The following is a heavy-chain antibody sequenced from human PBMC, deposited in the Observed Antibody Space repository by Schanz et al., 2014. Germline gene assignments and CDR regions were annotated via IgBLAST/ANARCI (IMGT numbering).Heavy chain of an antibody. CDR1: GFTFSTFA. J-gene: IGHJ4*02. V-gene: IGHV3-64*04. CDR2: IINNGDST. CDR3: AKGISVTSGKDDY. Sequence: VQLVESGGDLVQPGGSLRLSCSASGFTFSTFAMHWVRQAPGKGLEYISAIINNGDSTNYADSVKGRFTISRDNSKITMYLQMNRLRDEGSTIDYCAKGISVTSGKDDYWGQGTLVTVSS. D-gene: IGHD1-26*01.